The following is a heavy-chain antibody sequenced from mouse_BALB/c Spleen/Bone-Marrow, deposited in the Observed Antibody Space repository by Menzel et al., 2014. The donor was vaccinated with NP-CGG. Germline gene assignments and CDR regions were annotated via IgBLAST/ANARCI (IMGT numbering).Heavy chain of an antibody. V-gene: IGHV5-9*02. CDR3: ARQRVLSYYFDY. CDR1: GFAFSSYD. D-gene: IGHD2-14*01. J-gene: IGHJ2*01. Sequence: EVKLVESGGGLVKPGGSLKLSCAASGFAFSSYDMSWVRQTPEKRLEWVATISSGGSYTYYPDSVKGRFTISRDNARNTLYLQMSSLRSEDTALYYCARQRVLSYYFDYWGQGTTLTVSS. CDR2: ISSGGSYT.